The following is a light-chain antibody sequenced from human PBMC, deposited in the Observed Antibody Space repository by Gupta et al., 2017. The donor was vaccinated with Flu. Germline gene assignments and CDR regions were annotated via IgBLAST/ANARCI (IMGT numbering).Light chain of an antibody. CDR2: GNS. CDR3: QSYDSSLSGVV. J-gene: IGLJ2*01. Sequence: IISCTGSSSNIGAGYDVHWYQQLPGTAPKLLIYGNSNRPSGVPDRFSGSKSGTSASLAITGLQAEDEADYYCQSYDSSLSGVVFGGGTKLTVL. CDR1: SSNIGAGYD. V-gene: IGLV1-40*01.